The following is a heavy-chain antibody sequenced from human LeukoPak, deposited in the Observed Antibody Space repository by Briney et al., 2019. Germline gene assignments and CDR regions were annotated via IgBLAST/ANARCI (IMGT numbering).Heavy chain of an antibody. CDR1: GDSVSSKSTA. D-gene: IGHD5-12*01. V-gene: IGHV6-1*01. Sequence: SQTLSLTCAISGDSVSSKSTAWNWIRQSPSRGLEWLGRTYYRSKWHNGYAVSVKSRITINPDTSKNQFSLQLNSVTPEDTAVYYCAREDIPGRVTTILPYWGQGTLVTVSS. CDR3: AREDIPGRVTTILPY. CDR2: TYYRSKWHN. J-gene: IGHJ4*02.